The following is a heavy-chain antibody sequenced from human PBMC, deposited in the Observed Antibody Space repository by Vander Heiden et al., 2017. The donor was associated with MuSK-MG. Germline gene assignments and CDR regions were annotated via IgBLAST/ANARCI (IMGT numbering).Heavy chain of an antibody. CDR1: GYTFTSYD. CDR3: ARGITIFGGGAREDYGMDV. Sequence: QVQLVQSGAEVKKPGASVKVSCKASGYTFTSYDINWVRQATGQGLEWMGWMNPKRGNTGYAQKFKGRVTMTRNTSISTAYMELSSLRSEETAVYYCARGITIFGGGAREDYGMDVWGQGTTVTVSS. D-gene: IGHD3-3*01. V-gene: IGHV1-8*01. CDR2: MNPKRGNT. J-gene: IGHJ6*02.